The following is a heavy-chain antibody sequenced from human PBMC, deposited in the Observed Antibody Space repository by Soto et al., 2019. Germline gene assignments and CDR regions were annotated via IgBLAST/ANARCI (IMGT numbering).Heavy chain of an antibody. D-gene: IGHD3-10*01. CDR1: GYTFTSYY. CDR3: ARERPWFGPQRSGAYYYYGMDV. CDR2: MNPNSGNT. J-gene: IGHJ6*02. Sequence: ASVEVSCECSGYTFTSYYINWVRQATGQGLEWMGWMNPNSGNTGYAQTLQARVTMPWDTSISTAYMELSSLRFEDTAMYYCARERPWFGPQRSGAYYYYGMDVWGQGTTVTVSS. V-gene: IGHV1-8*01.